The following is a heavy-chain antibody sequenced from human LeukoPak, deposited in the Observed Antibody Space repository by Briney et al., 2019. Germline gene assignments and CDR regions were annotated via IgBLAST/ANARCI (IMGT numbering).Heavy chain of an antibody. CDR1: GYTFTSYY. CDR2: INPSGGST. J-gene: IGHJ6*02. CDR3: ARGHTVTYYYYGMDV. D-gene: IGHD4-11*01. Sequence: ASVKVSCKASGYTFTSYYMHWVRQAPGQGLEWMGIINPSGGSTSYAQKFQGRVTMTRDTSTSTVYMELSSLRSEDTAVYYCARGHTVTYYYYGMDVWGQGTTATVSS. V-gene: IGHV1-46*01.